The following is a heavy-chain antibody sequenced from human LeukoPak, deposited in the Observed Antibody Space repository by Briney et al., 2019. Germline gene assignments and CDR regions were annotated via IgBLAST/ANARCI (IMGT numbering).Heavy chain of an antibody. CDR1: GFTFSDYY. J-gene: IGHJ6*02. Sequence: GGSLRLSCAASGFTFSDYYMSWIRQAPGKGLEWVSYISRSGSTIYYADSVKGRFTISRDNAKNSLYLQMNSLRAEDTAVDYCARDRRYYDSSGYSYYYYGMDVWGQGTTVTVSS. D-gene: IGHD3-22*01. CDR2: ISRSGSTI. V-gene: IGHV3-11*01. CDR3: ARDRRYYDSSGYSYYYYGMDV.